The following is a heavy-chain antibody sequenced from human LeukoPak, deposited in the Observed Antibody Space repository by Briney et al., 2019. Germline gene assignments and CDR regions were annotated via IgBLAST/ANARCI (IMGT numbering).Heavy chain of an antibody. CDR1: GFTFSSYS. CDR2: ISGSSSYI. CDR3: ARDLSSRTKTYYDYVWGSYRYMGGAFDI. V-gene: IGHV3-21*01. D-gene: IGHD3-16*02. J-gene: IGHJ3*02. Sequence: GGSLRLSCAASGFTFSSYSMNWVRQAPGKGLEWVSSISGSSSYIYYADSVKGRFTISRDNAKNSLYLQMNSLRAEDTAVYYCARDLSSRTKTYYDYVWGSYRYMGGAFDIWGQGTMVTVSS.